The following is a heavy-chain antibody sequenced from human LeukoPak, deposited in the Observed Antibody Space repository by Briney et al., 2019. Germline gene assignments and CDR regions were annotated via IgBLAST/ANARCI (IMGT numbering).Heavy chain of an antibody. CDR2: IGDSGSNI. D-gene: IGHD3-22*01. Sequence: GGSLRLSCAASGFIFSDYYMGWIRQAPGRGLEWVSYIGDSGSNIYYTDSVKGRFTMSRDNAKKSLYLQMNSLRAEDTAVYYCARAKFDSSRYYYRGFDMWGQRPMDTVSS. J-gene: IGHJ3*02. V-gene: IGHV3-11*04. CDR1: GFIFSDYY. CDR3: ARAKFDSSRYYYRGFDM.